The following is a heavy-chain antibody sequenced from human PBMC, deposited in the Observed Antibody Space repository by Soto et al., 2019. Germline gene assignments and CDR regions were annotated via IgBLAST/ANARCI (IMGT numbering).Heavy chain of an antibody. Sequence: TFSGGSISSGGYYWSWIRQHPGKGLEWIGCIYYSGSTYYNPSLKSRVTISVDTSKNQFSLKLSSVTAADTAVYYCARGGATGYCSGGSCYLSNPLIDYWGQGTLVTVSS. CDR2: IYYSGST. CDR3: ARGGATGYCSGGSCYLSNPLIDY. V-gene: IGHV4-31*02. CDR1: GGSISSGGYY. D-gene: IGHD2-15*01. J-gene: IGHJ4*02.